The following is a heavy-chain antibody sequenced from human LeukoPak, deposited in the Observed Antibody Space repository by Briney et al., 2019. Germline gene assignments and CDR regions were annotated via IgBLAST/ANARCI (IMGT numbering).Heavy chain of an antibody. CDR2: IYPGDPET. Sequence: PGESLKISCKASGYSFNSYYIGWVRQMPGKGLEWMGMIYPGDPETRYSPSFQGHVTISLDRSITTAYLRFNNLKASDTAVYYCARGVDFWSGSPYFDFWGQGTLVTVSS. V-gene: IGHV5-51*01. CDR3: ARGVDFWSGSPYFDF. J-gene: IGHJ4*02. D-gene: IGHD3-3*01. CDR1: GYSFNSYY.